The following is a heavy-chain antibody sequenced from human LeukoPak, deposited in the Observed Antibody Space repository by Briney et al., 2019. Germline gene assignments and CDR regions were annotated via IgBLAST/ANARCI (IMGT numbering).Heavy chain of an antibody. V-gene: IGHV3-74*01. CDR1: GFTFSSYW. Sequence: GESLRLSCAASGFTFSSYWMHWVRQAPGKGLVWVSRINSDGSSTSYADSVKGRFTISRDNAKNTLYLQMNSLRAEDTAVYYCARGRIQLWKFYYYYGMDVWGQGTTVTVSS. D-gene: IGHD5-18*01. CDR2: INSDGSST. J-gene: IGHJ6*02. CDR3: ARGRIQLWKFYYYYGMDV.